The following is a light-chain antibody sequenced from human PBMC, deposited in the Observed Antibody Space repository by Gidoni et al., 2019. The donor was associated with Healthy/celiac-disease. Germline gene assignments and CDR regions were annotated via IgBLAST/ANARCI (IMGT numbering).Light chain of an antibody. CDR3: QQYNNWPPYT. Sequence: EIVMTQSPATLSVSRGERATLPCRSSQSVSSNLAWYQQKPGQYPRLLIYGASTRATCIPARFSSSGSGTEFTLTISSLQSEDFAVYYCQQYNNWPPYTFGQGTKLEIK. V-gene: IGKV3-15*01. CDR1: QSVSSN. CDR2: GAS. J-gene: IGKJ2*01.